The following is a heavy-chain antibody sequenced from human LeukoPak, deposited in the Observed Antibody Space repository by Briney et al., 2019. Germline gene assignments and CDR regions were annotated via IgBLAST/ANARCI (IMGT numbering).Heavy chain of an antibody. Sequence: ASVKVSCKASGYTFTSYGISWVRQAPGQGLEWMGWISAYNGNTNYAQKLQGRVTMTTDTSTSTAYMELRSLRSDDTAVYYCARGLTNYYGLGSYSSPLDAFDIWGQGTMVTVSS. CDR1: GYTFTSYG. CDR3: ARGLTNYYGLGSYSSPLDAFDI. CDR2: ISAYNGNT. V-gene: IGHV1-18*01. D-gene: IGHD3-10*01. J-gene: IGHJ3*02.